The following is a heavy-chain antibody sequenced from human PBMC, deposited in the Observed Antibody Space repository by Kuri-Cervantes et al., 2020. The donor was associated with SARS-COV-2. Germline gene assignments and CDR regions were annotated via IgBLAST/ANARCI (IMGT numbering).Heavy chain of an antibody. J-gene: IGHJ4*02. Sequence: GEALKISCSASGSTFSSHAMHWVRPAPGKGLEYVSAISSNGGSTYYADSVKGRFTISRDNSKNTLYLQMSSLRAEDTAVFYSTGGVGYTQPFDSWGQGTLVTVSS. D-gene: IGHD2-8*02. CDR1: GSTFSSHA. CDR3: TGGVGYTQPFDS. V-gene: IGHV3-64*04. CDR2: ISSNGGST.